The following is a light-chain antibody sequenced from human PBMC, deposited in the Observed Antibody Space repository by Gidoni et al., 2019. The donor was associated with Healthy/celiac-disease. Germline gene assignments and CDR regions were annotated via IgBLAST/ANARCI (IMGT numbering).Light chain of an antibody. CDR3: QQYGSSSIT. Sequence: DIMFTHSPGTLSLSPGERATLSCRASQRVSSSYLAWYQQKPGQAPRLLIYGASSRATGIPDRFSGSGSGTDFTLTISRLEPEDFAVYYCQQYGSSSITFGQGTRLEIK. CDR1: QRVSSSY. V-gene: IGKV3-20*01. CDR2: GAS. J-gene: IGKJ5*01.